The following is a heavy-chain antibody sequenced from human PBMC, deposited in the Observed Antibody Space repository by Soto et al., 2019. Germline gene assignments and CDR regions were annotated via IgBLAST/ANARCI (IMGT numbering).Heavy chain of an antibody. J-gene: IGHJ6*02. CDR3: TARWLSDRSQTRYGMEV. CDR2: IKSKTDGGTT. V-gene: IGHV3-15*01. D-gene: IGHD2-21*01. CDR1: GFTFSNAW. Sequence: GGSLRLSCAASGFTFSNAWMSWVRQAPGKGLEWVGRIKSKTDGGTTDYAAPVKGRFTISRDDSKNTLYLQMNSLKTEDTAVYYCTARWLSDRSQTRYGMEVWGQGTTVTVSS.